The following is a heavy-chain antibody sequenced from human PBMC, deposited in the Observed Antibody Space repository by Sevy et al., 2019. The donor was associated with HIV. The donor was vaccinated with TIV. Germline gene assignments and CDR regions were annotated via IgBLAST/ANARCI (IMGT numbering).Heavy chain of an antibody. D-gene: IGHD2-8*01. J-gene: IGHJ4*02. V-gene: IGHV3-23*01. Sequence: GGSLRLSCAASGFTFSIYTMSWVRQAPGNGLEWVSTFCFGGSKIYYADSVKGRFTISRDNSRNTVYLQMNSLRADDTAVYYCAREGCTQPHDYWGQGTVVTVSS. CDR1: GFTFSIYT. CDR3: AREGCTQPHDY. CDR2: FCFGGSKI.